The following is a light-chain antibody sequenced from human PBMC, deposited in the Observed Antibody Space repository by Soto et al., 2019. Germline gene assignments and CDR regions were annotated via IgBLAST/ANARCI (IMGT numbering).Light chain of an antibody. Sequence: QSALTQPASVSGSPGQSITIPCTGTSSDVGGYNFVSWYQQHPDKAPKLMVYEVTKRPSGVSDRFSGSKSGNTASLTISGLQAEDEADYYCSSYTSRDTRVFGTGTKLTVL. CDR3: SSYTSRDTRV. V-gene: IGLV2-14*01. J-gene: IGLJ1*01. CDR2: EVT. CDR1: SSDVGGYNF.